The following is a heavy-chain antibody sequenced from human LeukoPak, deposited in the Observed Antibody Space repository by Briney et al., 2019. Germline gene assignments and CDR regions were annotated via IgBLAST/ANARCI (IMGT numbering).Heavy chain of an antibody. J-gene: IGHJ4*02. CDR2: IYNGGNT. CDR1: GGSISSGDFH. Sequence: KPSETLSLTCTVAGGSISSGDFHWSWIRLHPGTGLEWIGYIYNGGNTYYKPSLKSRVTISVDASNNQFSLKLSSVTAADTAVYYCAIYFAGAGGRGTWGQGTLVTVSS. V-gene: IGHV4-31*03. CDR3: AIYFAGAGGRGT. D-gene: IGHD2/OR15-2a*01.